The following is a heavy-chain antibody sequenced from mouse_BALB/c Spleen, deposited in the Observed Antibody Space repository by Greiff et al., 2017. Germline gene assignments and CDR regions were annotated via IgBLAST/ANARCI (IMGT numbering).Heavy chain of an antibody. CDR3: ARSSYYRYDEGYAMDY. V-gene: IGHV5-9-4*01. D-gene: IGHD2-14*01. J-gene: IGHJ4*01. CDR1: GFTFSSYA. CDR2: ISSGGSYT. Sequence: EVMLVESGGGLVKPGGSLKLSCAASGFTFSSYAMSWVRQSPEKRLEWVAEISSGGSYTYYPDTVTGRFTISRDNAKNTLYLEMSSLRSEDTAMYYCARSSYYRYDEGYAMDYWGQGTSVTVSS.